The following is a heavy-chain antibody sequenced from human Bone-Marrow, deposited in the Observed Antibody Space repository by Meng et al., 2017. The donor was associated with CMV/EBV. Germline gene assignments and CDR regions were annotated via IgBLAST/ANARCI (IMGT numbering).Heavy chain of an antibody. V-gene: IGHV1-8*03. J-gene: IGHJ4*02. CDR2: MNPNSGNT. D-gene: IGHD3-10*01. Sequence: ASVKVSCKASGYTFTSYDINWVRQGTGQGLEWMGWMNPNSGNTGYAQKFQGRVTITRNTSISTAYMELSSLRPEDTAVYYCARGKTGVGYGAAIDYWGQGTLVTVSS. CDR3: ARGKTGVGYGAAIDY. CDR1: GYTFTSYD.